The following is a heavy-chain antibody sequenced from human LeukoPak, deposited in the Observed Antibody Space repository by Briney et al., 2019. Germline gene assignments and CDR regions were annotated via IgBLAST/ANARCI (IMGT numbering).Heavy chain of an antibody. CDR2: IYYSGST. Sequence: SETLSLTCTVSGGSISSYYWSWIRQPPGKGLEWIGYIYYSGSTNYNPSLKSRVTISVDTSKNQFSLKLSSVTAADTAVYYCARGVPYYDFWSGYYSSPEFDYWGQGTLVTVSS. J-gene: IGHJ4*02. D-gene: IGHD3-3*01. CDR3: ARGVPYYDFWSGYYSSPEFDY. CDR1: GGSISSYY. V-gene: IGHV4-59*12.